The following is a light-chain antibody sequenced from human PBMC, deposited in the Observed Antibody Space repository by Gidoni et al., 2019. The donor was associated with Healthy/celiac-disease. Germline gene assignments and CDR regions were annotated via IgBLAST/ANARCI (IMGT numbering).Light chain of an antibody. Sequence: EIVMTQSPATLSVSPGERATLPSRASQSVSSNLAWYQQKPGQAPRLLIYGASTRATGIPARFSGSGSGTEFTLTISSLQSEDFAVYYCQQYNNWPPTFGQXTKVEIK. V-gene: IGKV3-15*01. CDR2: GAS. CDR3: QQYNNWPPT. CDR1: QSVSSN. J-gene: IGKJ1*01.